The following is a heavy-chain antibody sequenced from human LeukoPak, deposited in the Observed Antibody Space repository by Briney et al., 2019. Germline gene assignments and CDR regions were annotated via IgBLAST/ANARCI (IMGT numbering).Heavy chain of an antibody. CDR2: ISSSSSTI. J-gene: IGHJ4*02. V-gene: IGHV3-48*01. Sequence: GGSLRLSCAASGFTFSSYSMNWVRQAPGKGLEWVSYISSSSSTIYYADSVKGRFTISRDNAKNSLFLQMDSLRAEDTAVYYCARSMIAFGGAVDYWGQGALVTVSS. CDR3: ARSMIAFGGAVDY. CDR1: GFTFSSYS. D-gene: IGHD3-16*01.